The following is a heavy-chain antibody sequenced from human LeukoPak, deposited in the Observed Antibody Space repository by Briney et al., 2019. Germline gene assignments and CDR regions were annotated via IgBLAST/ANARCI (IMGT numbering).Heavy chain of an antibody. CDR3: AKDLDIVATITGN. D-gene: IGHD5-12*01. V-gene: IGHV3-23*01. CDR2: VSGSGGST. J-gene: IGHJ4*02. Sequence: PGGSLRLSCAASGFTFISYAMSWVRQAPGKGLEWVSGVSGSGGSTYYADSVKGRFTISRDNSKNTLYLQMNSLRADDTAVYYCAKDLDIVATITGNWGQGTLVTVSS. CDR1: GFTFISYA.